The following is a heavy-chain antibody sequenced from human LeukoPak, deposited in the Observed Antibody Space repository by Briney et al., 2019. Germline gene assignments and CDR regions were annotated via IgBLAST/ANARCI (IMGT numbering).Heavy chain of an antibody. D-gene: IGHD3-22*01. J-gene: IGHJ5*02. CDR3: VRGQIGVSVIVH. V-gene: IGHV3-74*01. Sequence: GGSLRLSCAASGFTFSDYWMHWVRQVPGKGLVWVSRIKGDGSETNSADSVKGRFTISRDNAKNTLFLQMNSLRVEDTAVYYCVRGQIGVSVIVHWGQGTLVTVSS. CDR2: IKGDGSET. CDR1: GFTFSDYW.